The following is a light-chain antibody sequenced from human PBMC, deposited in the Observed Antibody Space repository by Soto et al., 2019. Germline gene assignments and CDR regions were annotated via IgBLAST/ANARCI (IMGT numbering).Light chain of an antibody. CDR2: ASS. Sequence: DIQMTQSPSSVSASVGDRLTITCRASQGVKNWLAWYRQKPGKAPELLIYASSTLQSGVPSRFSGSGSGTDFTLTISSLQPEDCATYFCQQANYLPPTFGPGTKVDLK. CDR1: QGVKNW. J-gene: IGKJ3*01. V-gene: IGKV1D-12*01. CDR3: QQANYLPPT.